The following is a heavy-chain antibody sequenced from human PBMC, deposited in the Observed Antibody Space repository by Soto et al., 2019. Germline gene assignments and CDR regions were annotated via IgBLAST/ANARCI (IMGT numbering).Heavy chain of an antibody. V-gene: IGHV3-48*02. CDR2: ISSSSSTI. J-gene: IGHJ6*02. CDR3: ARDEVTMVRGVIYYYYGMDV. CDR1: GFTFSSYS. D-gene: IGHD3-10*01. Sequence: PGGSLRLSCAASGFTFSSYSMNWVRQAPGKGLEWVSYISSSSSTIYYADSVKGRFTISRDNAKNSLYLQMNSLRDEDTAVYYCARDEVTMVRGVIYYYYGMDVWGQGTTVTVSS.